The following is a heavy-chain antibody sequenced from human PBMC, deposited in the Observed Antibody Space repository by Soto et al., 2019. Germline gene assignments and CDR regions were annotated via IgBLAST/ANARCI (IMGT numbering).Heavy chain of an antibody. CDR1: CGSISSSNC. V-gene: IGHV4-4*02. CDR2: IYHSGST. Sequence: PSETLSLTCAVSCGSISSSNCWSWVRQPPGKGLEWIGEIYHSGSTNYNPSLKSRVTISVDKSKNQFSLKLSSVIAADTAVYYCARVSGSYYYGMDVWGQGTTVT. CDR3: ARVSGSYYYGMDV. J-gene: IGHJ6*02. D-gene: IGHD1-26*01.